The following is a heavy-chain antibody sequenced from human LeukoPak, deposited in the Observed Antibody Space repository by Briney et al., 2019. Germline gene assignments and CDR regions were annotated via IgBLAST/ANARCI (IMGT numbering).Heavy chain of an antibody. CDR3: ARDRLPATNYDFWSGYYYYYGMDV. CDR1: GFTFSSYA. Sequence: GGSLRLSCAASGFTFSSYAMSWVRQAPGKGLEWVSAISGSGGSTYYADSVKGRFTISRDNAKNSLYLQMNSLRDEDTAVYYCARDRLPATNYDFWSGYYYYYGMDVWGQGTTVTVSS. J-gene: IGHJ6*02. V-gene: IGHV3-23*01. CDR2: ISGSGGST. D-gene: IGHD3-3*01.